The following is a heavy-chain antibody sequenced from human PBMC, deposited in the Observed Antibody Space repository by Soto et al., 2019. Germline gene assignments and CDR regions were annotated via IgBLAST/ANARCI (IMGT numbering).Heavy chain of an antibody. CDR1: GYTFTSYA. J-gene: IGHJ4*02. V-gene: IGHV1-3*01. CDR3: ARGVRYFDWLPVDY. D-gene: IGHD3-9*01. CDR2: VNVGNGNT. Sequence: ASVKVSCKAFGYTFTSYAIHWVRRAPGQRLEWLGAVNVGNGNTEYSQKFQGRVTITADESTSTAYMELSSLRSEDTAVYYCARGVRYFDWLPVDYWGQGTLVTVSS.